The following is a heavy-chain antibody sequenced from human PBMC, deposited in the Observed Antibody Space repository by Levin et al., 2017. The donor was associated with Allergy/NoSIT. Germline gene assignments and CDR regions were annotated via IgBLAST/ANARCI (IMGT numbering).Heavy chain of an antibody. CDR3: ASQNYYGSGSYYWFDP. CDR1: GGSISSYY. J-gene: IGHJ5*02. CDR2: IYYSGST. D-gene: IGHD3-10*01. Sequence: PGGSLRLSCTVSGGSISSYYWSWIRQPPGKGLEWIGYIYYSGSTNYNPSLKSRVTISVDTSKNQFSLKLSSVTAADTAVYYCASQNYYGSGSYYWFDPWGQGTLVTVSS. V-gene: IGHV4-59*01.